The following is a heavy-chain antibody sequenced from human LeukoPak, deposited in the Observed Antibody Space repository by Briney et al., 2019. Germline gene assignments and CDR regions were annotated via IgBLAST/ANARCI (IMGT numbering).Heavy chain of an antibody. V-gene: IGHV3-30-3*01. D-gene: IGHD3-22*01. CDR2: ISYDGSNK. CDR3: ARPGYDSSGYYDPTFDY. CDR1: GFTFSSYA. J-gene: IGHJ4*02. Sequence: GGSLRLSCAASGFTFSSYAMHWVRQAPGKGLEWVAVISYDGSNKYYADSVKGRFTISRDNSKNTLYLQMNSLRAEDTAVYYWARPGYDSSGYYDPTFDYWGQGTLVTVSS.